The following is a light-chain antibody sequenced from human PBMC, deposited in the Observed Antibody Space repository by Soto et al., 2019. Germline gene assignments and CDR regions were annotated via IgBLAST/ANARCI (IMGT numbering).Light chain of an antibody. Sequence: DIQMTQSPSSLSAAVGDRVTITCRASQSISSYLNWYQQKPGKAPKLLIYAASSLQSGVPSRFSGSGSGTDFTLTISSLQPEDFATYYCRQSYSTPLTFGGGTMVDI. V-gene: IGKV1-39*01. J-gene: IGKJ4*01. CDR2: AAS. CDR3: RQSYSTPLT. CDR1: QSISSY.